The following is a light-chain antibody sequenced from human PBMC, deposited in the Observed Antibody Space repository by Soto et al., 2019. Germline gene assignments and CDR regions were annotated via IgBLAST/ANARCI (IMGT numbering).Light chain of an antibody. CDR1: QSFRNR. CDR3: QQYDSYPIT. Sequence: DIQMTQSPSTLSASVGDRVTITCRASQSFRNRLAWYQQKPGKAPDLLIYKASTLEGGVPSRFSGSGSGTEFSLTISSLQPDHFATYYCQQYDSYPITFGQGTRLDIK. J-gene: IGKJ5*01. CDR2: KAS. V-gene: IGKV1-5*03.